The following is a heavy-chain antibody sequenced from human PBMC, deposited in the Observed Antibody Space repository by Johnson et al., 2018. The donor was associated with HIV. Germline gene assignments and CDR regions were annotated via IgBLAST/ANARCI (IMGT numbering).Heavy chain of an antibody. Sequence: QVQLVESGGGVVQPGRSLRLSCAASGFTFSSYALHWVRQAPGKGLEWVAVISYDGSNKHYADSVKGRLTISRDNSKNTLYLQMSSLRAEDTAMYYCGRESGHFGVSAFDMWGQGTMVTVSS. D-gene: IGHD3-10*01. V-gene: IGHV3-30-3*01. J-gene: IGHJ3*02. CDR1: GFTFSSYA. CDR2: ISYDGSNK. CDR3: GRESGHFGVSAFDM.